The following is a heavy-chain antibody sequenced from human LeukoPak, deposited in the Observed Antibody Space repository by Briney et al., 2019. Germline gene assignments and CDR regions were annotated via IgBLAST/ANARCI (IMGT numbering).Heavy chain of an antibody. J-gene: IGHJ4*02. CDR1: GGTFSSYA. V-gene: IGHV1-69*05. CDR2: IIPIFGTA. Sequence: ASVKVSCKASGGTFSSYAISWVRQAPGQGLEWMGRIIPIFGTANYAQKFQGRVTITTDESTSTAYMELSSLRSDDTAVYYCARDSFPLISAGYFDYWGQGTLVTVSS. CDR3: ARDSFPLISAGYFDY. D-gene: IGHD6-13*01.